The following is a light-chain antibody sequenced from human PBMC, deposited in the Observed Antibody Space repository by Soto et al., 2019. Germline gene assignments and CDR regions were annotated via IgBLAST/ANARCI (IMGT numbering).Light chain of an antibody. J-gene: IGLJ1*01. CDR1: SSDVGSYNL. V-gene: IGLV2-23*02. CDR2: EVS. CDR3: CSYAGSSTFYV. Sequence: QSVLTQPASVSGSPGQSITISCTGTSSDVGSYNLISWYQQYPDKAPKLMIYEVSKRPSGVSNRFSGSKSGNTASLTISGLHAEDEADYYCCSYAGSSTFYVFGSGTKVTGL.